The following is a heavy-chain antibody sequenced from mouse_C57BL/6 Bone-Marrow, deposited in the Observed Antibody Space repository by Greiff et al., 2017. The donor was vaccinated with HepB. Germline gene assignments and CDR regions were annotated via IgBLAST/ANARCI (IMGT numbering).Heavy chain of an antibody. CDR1: GYTFTSYW. D-gene: IGHD1-1*01. CDR2: IDPSDSYT. Sequence: VQLQQPGAELVRPGTSVKLSCKASGYTFTSYWMHWVKQRPGQGLEWIGVIDPSDSYTNYNQKFKGKATLTVDTSSSTAYMQLSSLTSEDSAVYYCARCLYYGSSYPFAYWGQGTLVTVSA. V-gene: IGHV1-59*01. J-gene: IGHJ3*01. CDR3: ARCLYYGSSYPFAY.